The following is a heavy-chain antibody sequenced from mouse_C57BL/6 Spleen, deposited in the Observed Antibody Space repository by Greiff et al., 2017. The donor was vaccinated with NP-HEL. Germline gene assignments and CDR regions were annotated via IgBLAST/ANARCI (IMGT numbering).Heavy chain of an antibody. CDR3: ARRDGPLWYFDV. CDR2: ISGGGGNT. J-gene: IGHJ1*03. Sequence: EVKLVESGGGLVKPGGSLKLSCAASGFTFSSYTMSWVRQTPEKRLEWVATISGGGGNTYYPDSVKGRFTISRDNAKNTLYLQMSSLRSEDTALYYCARRDGPLWYFDVWGTGTTVTVSS. V-gene: IGHV5-9*01. D-gene: IGHD2-3*01. CDR1: GFTFSSYT.